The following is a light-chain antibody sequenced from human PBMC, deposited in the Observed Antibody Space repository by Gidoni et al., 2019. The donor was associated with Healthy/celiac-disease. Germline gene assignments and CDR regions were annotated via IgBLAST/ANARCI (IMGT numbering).Light chain of an antibody. CDR3: QQSYSTPCS. V-gene: IGKV1-39*01. Sequence: DIQMTQSPSSLSASVGDRVTITCRASQSISSYLNWYQQKQGKATKLLIYAASSLQSGFPSRFSGSGSATDFTLSISSLQPEDFATYYCQQSYSTPCSFGPGTKLEIK. J-gene: IGKJ2*04. CDR1: QSISSY. CDR2: AAS.